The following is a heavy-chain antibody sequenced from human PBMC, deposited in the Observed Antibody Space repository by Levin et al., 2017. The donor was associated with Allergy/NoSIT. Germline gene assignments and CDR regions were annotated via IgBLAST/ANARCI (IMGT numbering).Heavy chain of an antibody. CDR3: ERVRRFYYSHYMDV. V-gene: IGHV3-33*01. CDR1: GFTFSSYG. CDR2: IWVDGYKK. J-gene: IGHJ6*03. Sequence: GESLKISCAASGFTFSSYGMHWVRQAPGTGLEWVAVIWVDGYKKYYADSVKGRFTISRDNSKNTLYLQMNSLRAEDTAVYYCERVRRFYYSHYMDVWGHATTVTVSS.